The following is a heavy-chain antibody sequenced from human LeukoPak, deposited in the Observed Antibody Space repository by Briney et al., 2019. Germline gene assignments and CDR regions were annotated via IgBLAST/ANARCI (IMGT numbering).Heavy chain of an antibody. V-gene: IGHV1-69*04. J-gene: IGHJ3*02. D-gene: IGHD2-15*01. CDR2: IIPILGIA. CDR3: ARDDVVVAADDAFDI. Sequence: SVKVSCKASGGTFSSYAISWVRQAPGQGLEWMGRIIPILGIANYAQKFQGRVTITADKFTSTAYMELSSLRSEDTAVYYCARDDVVVAADDAFDIWGQGTMVTVSS. CDR1: GGTFSSYA.